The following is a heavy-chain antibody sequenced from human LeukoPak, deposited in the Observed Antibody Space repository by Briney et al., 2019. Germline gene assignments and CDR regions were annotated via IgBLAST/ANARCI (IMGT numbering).Heavy chain of an antibody. CDR3: ARDRGRFDY. Sequence: GGSLRLSCAASGFTFSSYEMNWVRQAPGKGLEWVSYISSSGSTIYYADSVKGRFTISRDNAKNSLYLQINSLRAEDTAVYYCARDRGRFDYWGQGTLVTVSS. V-gene: IGHV3-48*03. CDR1: GFTFSSYE. J-gene: IGHJ4*02. CDR2: ISSSGSTI. D-gene: IGHD3/OR15-3a*01.